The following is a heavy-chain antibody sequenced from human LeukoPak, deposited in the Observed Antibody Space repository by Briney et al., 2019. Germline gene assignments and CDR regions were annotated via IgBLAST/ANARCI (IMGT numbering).Heavy chain of an antibody. CDR3: VRVGSGSYYPS. J-gene: IGHJ5*02. CDR2: IKEDGSEK. CDR1: GFTFSSYW. D-gene: IGHD1-26*01. V-gene: IGHV3-7*05. Sequence: GGSLRLSCAPSGFTFSSYWMSWVRQAPGKRLEWVANIKEDGSEKYYVDSVKGRFTISRDNAKNSLNLQMNSLRAEDTAVYYCVRVGSGSYYPSWGQGTLVTVSS.